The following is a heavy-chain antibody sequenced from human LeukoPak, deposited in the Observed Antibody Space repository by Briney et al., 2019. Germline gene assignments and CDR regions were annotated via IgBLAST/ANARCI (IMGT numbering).Heavy chain of an antibody. D-gene: IGHD2-21*02. Sequence: GEFLKISCKGAGYSFSSYWIAWVRQMPGKGLEWMGVIYPRDSRTTYSPSFQDQVTISADKSISTAYLQWTSLKASDTAMYYCARHLEVVTAPDYWGQGTLVTVSS. CDR2: IYPRDSRT. CDR1: GYSFSSYW. V-gene: IGHV5-51*01. J-gene: IGHJ4*02. CDR3: ARHLEVVTAPDY.